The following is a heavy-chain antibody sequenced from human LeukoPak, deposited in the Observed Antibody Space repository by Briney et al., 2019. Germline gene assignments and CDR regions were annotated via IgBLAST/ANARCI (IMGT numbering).Heavy chain of an antibody. Sequence: ASVKVSCKPSRYTFTDYYMHWVRHAPGQGLEWMGWINPNSGGTNYAQKFQGRVTMTRDTSIRTAYMELSSLRSDDTAMYYCASGASAFDYWGQGTLVTVSS. CDR1: RYTFTDYY. J-gene: IGHJ4*02. V-gene: IGHV1-2*02. CDR3: ASGASAFDY. D-gene: IGHD3-16*01. CDR2: INPNSGGT.